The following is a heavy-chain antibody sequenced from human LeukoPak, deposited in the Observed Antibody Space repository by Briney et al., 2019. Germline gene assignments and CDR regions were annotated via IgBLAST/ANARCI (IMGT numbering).Heavy chain of an antibody. CDR3: ARASSSWFPFDY. V-gene: IGHV4-59*12. CDR2: IYYSGST. CDR1: GGSISSYY. Sequence: SETLSLTYTVSGGSISSYYWSWIRQPPGKGLEWIGYIYYSGSTNYNPSLKSRVTISVDTSKNQFSLKLSSVTAADTAVYYCARASSSWFPFDYWGQGTLVTVSS. J-gene: IGHJ4*02. D-gene: IGHD6-13*01.